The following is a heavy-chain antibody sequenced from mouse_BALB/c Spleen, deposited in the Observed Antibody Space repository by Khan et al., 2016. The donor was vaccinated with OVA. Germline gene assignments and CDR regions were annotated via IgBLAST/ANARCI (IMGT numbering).Heavy chain of an antibody. V-gene: IGHV3-2*02. Sequence: VQLKQSGPGLVKPSQSLSLTCTVTGYSITTDYAWNWIRQFPGNKLEWMGYISYSGNTKYNPSLKSRISITRDTSKNQFFLQLKSVTTEDTAIYYCARVYGGDFDYWGQGTTLTGSS. CDR3: ARVYGGDFDY. D-gene: IGHD1-1*01. CDR2: ISYSGNT. CDR1: GYSITTDYA. J-gene: IGHJ2*01.